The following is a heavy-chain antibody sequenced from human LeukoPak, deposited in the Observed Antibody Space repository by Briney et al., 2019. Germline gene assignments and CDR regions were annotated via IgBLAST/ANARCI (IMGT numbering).Heavy chain of an antibody. D-gene: IGHD6-19*01. CDR1: GFTFSSYA. CDR3: AKGGGFRIYSSGHDY. V-gene: IGHV3-23*01. Sequence: GGSLRLSCAASGFTFSSYAMSWVRQAPGKGLEWVSAISGSGGSTYYADSVKGRSTISRDNSKNTLYLQMNSLRAEDTAVYYCAKGGGFRIYSSGHDYWGQGTLVTVSS. CDR2: ISGSGGST. J-gene: IGHJ4*02.